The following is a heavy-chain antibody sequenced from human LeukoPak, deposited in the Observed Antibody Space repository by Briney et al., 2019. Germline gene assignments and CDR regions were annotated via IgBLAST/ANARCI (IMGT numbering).Heavy chain of an antibody. CDR2: IYSGGST. J-gene: IGHJ4*02. CDR3: AREDSGGSADY. D-gene: IGHD2-15*01. CDR1: GFTVSSNY. Sequence: SGGSLRLSCAASGFTVSSNYMSWVRQAPGKGLEWVSVIYSGGSTYYADSVKGRFTISRDNSKNTLYLQMNSLRAEDTAVYYCAREDSGGSADYWGQGTLVTVSS. V-gene: IGHV3-66*01.